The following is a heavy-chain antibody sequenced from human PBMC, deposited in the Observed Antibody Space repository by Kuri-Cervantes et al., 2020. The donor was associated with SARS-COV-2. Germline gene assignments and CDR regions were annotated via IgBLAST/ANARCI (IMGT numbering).Heavy chain of an antibody. CDR2: ISVYSGKT. CDR1: GYTFTDYY. Sequence: AAVKVSCKTAGYTFTDYYIHWVRQAPGQGLELMGWISVYSGKTNNTEKMQGRVTLTTDTSTSTAYLDLRSLRSDDTAIYYCAGAGFDYWGQGTLVTVSS. D-gene: IGHD1-14*01. J-gene: IGHJ4*02. V-gene: IGHV1-18*04. CDR3: AGAGFDY.